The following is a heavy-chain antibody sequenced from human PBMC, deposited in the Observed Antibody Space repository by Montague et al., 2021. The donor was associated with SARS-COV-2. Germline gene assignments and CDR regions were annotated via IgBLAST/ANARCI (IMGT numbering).Heavy chain of an antibody. V-gene: IGHV4-4*09. CDR3: ARRGYYDSAGSHWHLDL. D-gene: IGHD3-16*01. Sequence: SETLSLTCTVSGGSINNHYWSWIRQSPGKGLEWIGYISSNGKTNYNPSLKSRVTLSADASRNEFSLKLDSVTAADTAVYFCARRGYYDSAGSHWHLDLWGRGMLVTVSS. CDR2: ISSNGKT. CDR1: GGSINNHY. J-gene: IGHJ2*01.